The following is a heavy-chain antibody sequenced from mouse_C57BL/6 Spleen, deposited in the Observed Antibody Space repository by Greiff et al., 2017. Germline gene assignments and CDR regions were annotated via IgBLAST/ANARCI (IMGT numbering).Heavy chain of an antibody. J-gene: IGHJ1*03. V-gene: IGHV1-4*01. Sequence: QVQLKQSGAELARPGASVKMSCKASGYTFTSYTMHWVKQRPGQGLEWIGYINPSSGYTKYNQKFKDKATLTADKSSSTAYMQLSSLTSEDSAVYYCARNGRFYWYFDVWGTGTTVTVSS. CDR3: ARNGRFYWYFDV. CDR2: INPSSGYT. CDR1: GYTFTSYT.